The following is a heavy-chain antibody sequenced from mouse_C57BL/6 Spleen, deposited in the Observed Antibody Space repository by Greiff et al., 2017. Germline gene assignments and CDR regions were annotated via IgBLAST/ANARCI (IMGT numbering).Heavy chain of an antibody. CDR1: GYSFTDYN. CDR2: INPNYGTT. Sequence: VQLQQSGPELVKPGASVKISCKASGYSFTDYNMNWVKQSNGKSLEWIGVINPNYGTTSYNQKFKGKATLTVDQSSSTAYMQLNSLTSDDSAVYYCARRAYYSNNYAMDYWGQGTSVTVSS. CDR3: ARRAYYSNNYAMDY. J-gene: IGHJ4*01. V-gene: IGHV1-39*01. D-gene: IGHD2-5*01.